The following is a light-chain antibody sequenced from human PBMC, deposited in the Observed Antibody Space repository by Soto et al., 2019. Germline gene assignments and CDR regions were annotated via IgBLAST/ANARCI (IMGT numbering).Light chain of an antibody. J-gene: IGKJ1*01. CDR1: QNINSD. V-gene: IGKV1-5*03. CDR3: QQHNISWT. CDR2: RAS. Sequence: DVQMTQSPSTLSAYVGDRVTITCRASQNINSDLAWYQQKPGKAPQLLIYRASSLKRGVPSRFSGSGSGTEFTLTITSLQPDDFATYYCQQHNISWTFGHWTRVDIK.